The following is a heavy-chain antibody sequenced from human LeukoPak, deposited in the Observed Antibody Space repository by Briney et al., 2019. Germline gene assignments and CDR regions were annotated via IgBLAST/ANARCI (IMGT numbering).Heavy chain of an antibody. CDR1: GFTFNTYA. CDR3: AKTTVGYSSGRYPGWPADC. CDR2: ICGSGGCT. Sequence: GGSLRLSCAASGFTFNTYAIYWVRQAPGKGLEWVSGICGSGGCTYYADSVKGRFTISRDNSKDTVYLQMNSLTADDTAVYYCAKTTVGYSSGRYPGWPADCWGQGTLVTVSP. V-gene: IGHV3-23*01. J-gene: IGHJ4*02. D-gene: IGHD6-19*01.